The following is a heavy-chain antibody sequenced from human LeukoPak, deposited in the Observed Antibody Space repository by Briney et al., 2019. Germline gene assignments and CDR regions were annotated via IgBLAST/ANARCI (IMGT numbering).Heavy chain of an antibody. D-gene: IGHD4-23*01. V-gene: IGHV3-7*05. Sequence: GGSLRLSCAASGSTFRSYWMSWVRQAPGKGLEFVANIKQEGSEKYYVDSVKGRFTISRDNAKNSLYLQMSGLRAEDTAVYYCAANGGPFDFWGQGTLVTVSA. CDR1: GSTFRSYW. J-gene: IGHJ4*02. CDR3: AANGGPFDF. CDR2: IKQEGSEK.